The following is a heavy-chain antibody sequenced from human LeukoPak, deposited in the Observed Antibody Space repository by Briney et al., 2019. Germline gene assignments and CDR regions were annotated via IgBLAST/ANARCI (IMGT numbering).Heavy chain of an antibody. V-gene: IGHV3-23*01. Sequence: GGSLRLPCEASGFTFSDSAMSWVRQASGRGLEWVSLISASGGNSYYADSVKGRFTVSRDSSKNTLHLQMNSLRAEDTAVYYCARDIELSCWGQGTLVTVSS. D-gene: IGHD1-26*01. CDR3: ARDIELSC. CDR2: ISASGGNS. J-gene: IGHJ4*02. CDR1: GFTFSDSA.